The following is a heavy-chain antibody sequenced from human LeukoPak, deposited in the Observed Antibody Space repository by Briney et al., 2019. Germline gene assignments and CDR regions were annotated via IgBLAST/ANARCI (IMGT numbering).Heavy chain of an antibody. V-gene: IGHV1-46*01. Sequence: ASVKVSCKASGYTFTSYYMHWVRQAPGQGLEWMGIINPSGGSTSYAQKFQGRVTMTRDTSTSTVYMELSSLRSEDTAVYYCASAFADYYDSSGYYFDHWGQGTLVTVSS. D-gene: IGHD3-22*01. CDR2: INPSGGST. J-gene: IGHJ4*02. CDR3: ASAFADYYDSSGYYFDH. CDR1: GYTFTSYY.